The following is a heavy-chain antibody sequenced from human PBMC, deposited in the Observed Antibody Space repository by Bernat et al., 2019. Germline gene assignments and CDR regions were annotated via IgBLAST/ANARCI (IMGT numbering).Heavy chain of an antibody. CDR3: ARACRAPPVYYYYMDV. J-gene: IGHJ6*03. CDR2: IYYSGST. V-gene: IGHV4-31*03. Sequence: QVQLQESGPGLVKPSQTLSLTCTISGGSISSGGSYWSWIRQHPGKGLEWIGYIYYSGSTYYNPSLKSRVTISVDTSKNQFSLKLSSVTAADTAVYYCARACRAPPVYYYYMDVWGKGTTVTVSS. CDR1: GGSISSGGSY.